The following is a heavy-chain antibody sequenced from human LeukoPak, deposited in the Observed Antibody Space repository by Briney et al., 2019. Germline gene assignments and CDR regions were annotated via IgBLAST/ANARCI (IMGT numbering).Heavy chain of an antibody. Sequence: PRASVKVSCKASGYTFTTYGISWVRQAPGQGLEWMGWISAYNGNTNYAQKLQGRVTTTTDTSTSTAYMEVRSLRSDDTAVYYCARDLDSRSWYSYWGQGTLVTVSS. CDR2: ISAYNGNT. CDR1: GYTFTTYG. CDR3: ARDLDSRSWYSY. V-gene: IGHV1-18*01. D-gene: IGHD6-13*01. J-gene: IGHJ4*02.